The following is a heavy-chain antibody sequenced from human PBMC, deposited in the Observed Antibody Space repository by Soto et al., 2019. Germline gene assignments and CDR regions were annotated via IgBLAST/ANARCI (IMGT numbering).Heavy chain of an antibody. J-gene: IGHJ6*02. CDR3: ERDRHCSSTSCSGGMDV. CDR2: IWYDGSNK. CDR1: GFTFSSYG. Sequence: QVQLVESGGGVVQPGRSLRLSCAASGFTFSSYGMHWVRQAPGKGLEWVAVIWYDGSNKYYADSVKGRFTISRDNSKNKLYLQMNSLRAEDTAVYYCERDRHCSSTSCSGGMDVWGQGTTVTVSS. V-gene: IGHV3-33*01. D-gene: IGHD2-2*01.